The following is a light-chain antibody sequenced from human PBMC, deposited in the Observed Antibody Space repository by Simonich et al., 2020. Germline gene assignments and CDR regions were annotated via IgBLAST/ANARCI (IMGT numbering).Light chain of an antibody. CDR2: AAS. Sequence: DIQMTQSPSSVSASVGDRVTITCRASQGISSWLAWYQQKPGKAPKRLIYAASSLQSGVPTRFSGSGSGTDFTLTISSLQAEDVAVYYCQQYYSTPGTFGQGTKVEIK. CDR3: QQYYSTPGT. J-gene: IGKJ1*01. V-gene: IGKV1-12*01. CDR1: QGISSW.